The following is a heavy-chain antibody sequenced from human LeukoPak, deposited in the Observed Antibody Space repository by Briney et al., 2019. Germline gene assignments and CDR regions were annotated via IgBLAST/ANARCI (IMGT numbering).Heavy chain of an antibody. CDR3: ARAYDSSGYCPDY. CDR2: INPNSGGT. D-gene: IGHD3-22*01. Sequence: ASVKVSCKASGYTFTGYYMRWVRQAPGQGLEWMGWINPNSGGTNYAQKFQGRVTMTRDTSICTAYMELSRLRSDDTAVYYCARAYDSSGYCPDYWGQGTLVTVSS. CDR1: GYTFTGYY. V-gene: IGHV1-2*02. J-gene: IGHJ4*02.